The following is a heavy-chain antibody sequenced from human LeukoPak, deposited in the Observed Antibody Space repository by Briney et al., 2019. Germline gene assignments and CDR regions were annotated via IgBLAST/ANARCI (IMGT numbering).Heavy chain of an antibody. CDR2: FDLEDGET. J-gene: IGHJ6*04. Sequence: GASVKVSCKVSGYTLTELSMHWVRQAPGKGLEWMGGFDLEDGETIYAQKLQGRVTMTEDTSTDTAYMELSSLRSEDTAVYYCATDRRYCSSTSCPRWDVWGKGTTVTVSS. CDR3: ATDRRYCSSTSCPRWDV. V-gene: IGHV1-24*01. CDR1: GYTLTELS. D-gene: IGHD2-2*01.